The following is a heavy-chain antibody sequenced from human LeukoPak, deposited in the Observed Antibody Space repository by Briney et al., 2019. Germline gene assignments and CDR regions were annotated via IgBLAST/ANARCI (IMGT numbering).Heavy chain of an antibody. D-gene: IGHD4-17*01. J-gene: IGHJ6*02. Sequence: PGGSLRLSCAASGFTFSSYWMNWVRQAPGKGLVWVSRIASDGSSTTYADSVKGRFSISRDNAKNTLYLQMNSLRVEDTAVYYCAKVSPTVTTSGSYYYYGMDVWGQGTTVTVSS. CDR1: GFTFSSYW. CDR2: IASDGSST. CDR3: AKVSPTVTTSGSYYYYGMDV. V-gene: IGHV3-74*01.